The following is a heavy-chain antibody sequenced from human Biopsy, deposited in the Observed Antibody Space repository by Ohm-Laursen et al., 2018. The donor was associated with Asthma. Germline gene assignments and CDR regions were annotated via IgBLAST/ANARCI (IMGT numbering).Heavy chain of an antibody. V-gene: IGHV1-69*13. CDR3: ARGYSGSDRIVYYYSGLEV. D-gene: IGHD5-12*01. J-gene: IGHJ6*02. CDR2: LIPVLGTP. CDR1: GDSFSNYA. Sequence: SVKVSCKVSGDSFSNYAISWVRQAPGQGLEWMGGLIPVLGTPDHAQMFEGRVTITADEPTSTAYMELSSLSSEDTAVYYCARGYSGSDRIVYYYSGLEVWGQGTTVTVSS.